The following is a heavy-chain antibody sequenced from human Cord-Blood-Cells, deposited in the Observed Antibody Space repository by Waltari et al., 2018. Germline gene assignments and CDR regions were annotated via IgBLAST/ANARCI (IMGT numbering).Heavy chain of an antibody. D-gene: IGHD3-3*01. CDR3: ARHDYDFWSGYYPHYYYYGMDV. Sequence: QLQLQESGPGLVKPSETLSLTCPVSGGSISSSSYYWGWLRQHPGKGLEWIGSIYYSGSTYYNPSLKSRVTISVDTSKNQFSLKLSSVTAADTAVYYCARHDYDFWSGYYPHYYYYGMDVWGQGTTVTVSS. CDR1: GGSISSSSYY. J-gene: IGHJ6*02. CDR2: IYYSGST. V-gene: IGHV4-39*01.